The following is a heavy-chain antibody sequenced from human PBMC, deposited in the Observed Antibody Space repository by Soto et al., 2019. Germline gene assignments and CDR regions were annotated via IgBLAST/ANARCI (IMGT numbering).Heavy chain of an antibody. CDR3: AGDYGSGSYRFDY. CDR2: VYNSGST. V-gene: IGHV4-59*02. D-gene: IGHD3-10*01. Sequence: SETLSLTCAVSGDSVRSYSWSWIRQPPEKGLEWIGYVYNSGSTTYNPSLRSRLTMSIDTSKNQIFLELNSVTAADTAVYYCAGDYGSGSYRFDYWGQGTLVTVSS. CDR1: GDSVRSYS. J-gene: IGHJ4*02.